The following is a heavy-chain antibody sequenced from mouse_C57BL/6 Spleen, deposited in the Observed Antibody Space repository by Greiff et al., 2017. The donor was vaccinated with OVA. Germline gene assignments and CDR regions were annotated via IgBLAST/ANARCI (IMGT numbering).Heavy chain of an antibody. J-gene: IGHJ3*01. D-gene: IGHD2-3*01. Sequence: VMLVESGAELVKPGASVKISCKASGYAFSSYWMNWVKQRPGKGLEWIGQIYPGDGDTNYNGKFKGKATLTADKSSSTAYMQLSSLTSEDSAVYFCARDGYSRGFAYWGQGTLVTVSA. CDR3: ARDGYSRGFAY. V-gene: IGHV1-80*01. CDR2: IYPGDGDT. CDR1: GYAFSSYW.